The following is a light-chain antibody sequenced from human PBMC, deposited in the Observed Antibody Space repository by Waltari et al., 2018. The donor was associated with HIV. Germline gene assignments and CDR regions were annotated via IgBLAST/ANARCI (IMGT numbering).Light chain of an antibody. V-gene: IGLV2-11*01. J-gene: IGLJ3*02. CDR1: SSDVGDYNY. CDR2: DVN. CDR3: CSYADKYTWV. Sequence: QSALTQPRSVSGSPGQSVTISCTGTSSDVGDYNYVSWYQQHPGKAPKLMIFDVNKRPSGVPVRFSGSQSGNTASLTISGLQAEDEADYSCCSYADKYTWVFGGGTKLTVL.